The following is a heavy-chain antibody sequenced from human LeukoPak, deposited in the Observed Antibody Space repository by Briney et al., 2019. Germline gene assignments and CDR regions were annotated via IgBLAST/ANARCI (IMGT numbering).Heavy chain of an antibody. D-gene: IGHD3-3*01. J-gene: IGHJ6*03. V-gene: IGHV4-34*01. CDR2: INHCGST. CDR3: ARGRDFWSGYYTGYYYFYMDV. Sequence: PSETLSLTCAVYGGSFSGYYWSWIRQPPGKGLEWIGEINHCGSTNYNPSLKSRVTISVDTSKNQFSLKLSSVTAADTAVYYCARGRDFWSGYYTGYYYFYMDVWGKGTTVTVSS. CDR1: GGSFSGYY.